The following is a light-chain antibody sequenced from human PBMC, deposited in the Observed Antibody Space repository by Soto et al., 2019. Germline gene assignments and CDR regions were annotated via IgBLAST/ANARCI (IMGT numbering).Light chain of an antibody. CDR1: QSVSSNY. V-gene: IGKV3-20*01. CDR2: GAS. CDR3: QQYDNSIT. Sequence: IVLTQSPDTVSLSPGETATLSCRASQSVSSNYLAWYQQKPGQAPRLLIYGASSRATGIPDRFSGSGSGKDFTLTISRLEPEDFAGFYCQQYDNSITFGQGTRLEI. J-gene: IGKJ5*01.